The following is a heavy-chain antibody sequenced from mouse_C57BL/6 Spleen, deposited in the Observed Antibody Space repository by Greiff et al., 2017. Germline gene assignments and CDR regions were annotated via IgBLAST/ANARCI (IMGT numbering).Heavy chain of an antibody. D-gene: IGHD2-4*01. Sequence: VQLKESGPGLVKPSQSLSLTCSVTGYSITSGYYWNWIRQFPGNKLEWMGYISYDGSNNYNPSLKNRISITRDTSKNQFFLKLNSVTTEDTATYYCARRRAYYDYDDWYFDVWGTGTTVTVSS. CDR2: ISYDGSN. V-gene: IGHV3-6*01. J-gene: IGHJ1*03. CDR3: ARRRAYYDYDDWYFDV. CDR1: GYSITSGYY.